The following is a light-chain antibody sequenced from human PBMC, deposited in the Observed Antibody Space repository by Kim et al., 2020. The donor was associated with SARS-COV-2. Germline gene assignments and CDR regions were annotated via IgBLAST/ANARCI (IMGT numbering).Light chain of an antibody. V-gene: IGKV1-5*03. CDR1: QNIGDW. J-gene: IGKJ1*01. Sequence: DILMTQSPSTLSASVGDRVTITCRASQNIGDWLVWLQQKTGKAPKVLISNISVLESGVRSRFSGSGSETEFAHTISSLQPDDFATYYCQEYYGASWAFAQGTKVEI. CDR2: NIS. CDR3: QEYYGASWA.